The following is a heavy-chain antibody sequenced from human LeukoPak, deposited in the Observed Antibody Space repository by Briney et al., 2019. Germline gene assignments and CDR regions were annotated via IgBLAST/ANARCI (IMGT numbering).Heavy chain of an antibody. V-gene: IGHV3-7*01. J-gene: IGHJ4*02. CDR2: IKQDGSEK. D-gene: IGHD4-17*01. CDR1: GFTFSSYW. CDR3: AREADDYGDYGDY. Sequence: GGSLRLSCAASGFTFSSYWMRWVRQAPGKGLEWVANIKQDGSEKYYVDSVKGRFTISRDNAKNSLYLQMNSLRAEDTAVYYCAREADDYGDYGDYWGQGTLVTVSS.